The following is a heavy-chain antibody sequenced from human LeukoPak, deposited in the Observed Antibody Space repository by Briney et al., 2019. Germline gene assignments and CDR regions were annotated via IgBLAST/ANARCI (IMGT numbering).Heavy chain of an antibody. CDR2: IYYSGST. CDR3: ATYNRDGYNFAFQL. CDR1: GGSISSCGSY. Sequence: SQTLSLTCTVSGGSISSCGSYWSWIRQHPGQGLEWIGYIYYSGSTYYNPSLKSRVTILLDTSKNQFSLKLSSVTAADTVVYYCATYNRDGYNFAFQLWGQGTLVTVSS. V-gene: IGHV4-31*03. J-gene: IGHJ1*01. D-gene: IGHD5-24*01.